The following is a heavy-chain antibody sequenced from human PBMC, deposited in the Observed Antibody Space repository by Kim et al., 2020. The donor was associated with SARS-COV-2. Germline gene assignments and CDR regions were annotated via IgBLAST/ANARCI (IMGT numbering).Heavy chain of an antibody. CDR2: IYTSGST. D-gene: IGHD3-22*01. V-gene: IGHV4-61*02. CDR1: GGSISSGSYY. CDR3: ARAPLDDSSGYYYDYFVY. Sequence: SETLSLTCTVSGGSISSGSYYWSWIRQPAGKGLEWIGRIYTSGSTNYNPSLKSRVTISVDTSKNQFSLKLSSVTAADTAVYYCARAPLDDSSGYYYDYFVYWGPGTLVTVSS. J-gene: IGHJ4*02.